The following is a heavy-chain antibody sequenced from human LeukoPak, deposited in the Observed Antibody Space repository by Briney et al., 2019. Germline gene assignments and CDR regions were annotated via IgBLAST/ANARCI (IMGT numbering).Heavy chain of an antibody. CDR2: IYYSGST. V-gene: IGHV4-59*01. CDR1: GGSISSYY. J-gene: IGHJ2*01. CDR3: ATDYSNYAYWYFDL. Sequence: SETLSLTCTVSGGSISSYYWSWIRQPQGKGLEWIGYIYYSGSTNYNPSLKSRVTISVDTSKNQFSLKLSSVTAADTAVYYCATDYSNYAYWYFDLWGRGTLVTVS. D-gene: IGHD4-11*01.